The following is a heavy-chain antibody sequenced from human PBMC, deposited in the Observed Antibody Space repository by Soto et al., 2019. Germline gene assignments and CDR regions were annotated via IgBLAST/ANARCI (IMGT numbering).Heavy chain of an antibody. Sequence: PGGSLRLSCAASGFTFSSYWMSWVRQAPGKRLEWVANIKQDGSEKYYVDSVKGRFTISRDNAKNSLYLQMNSLRAEDTAVYYCARDRRGILWFGELLGSDYYYYYMDVWGKGTTVTVSS. CDR2: IKQDGSEK. V-gene: IGHV3-7*01. J-gene: IGHJ6*03. CDR1: GFTFSSYW. D-gene: IGHD3-10*01. CDR3: ARDRRGILWFGELLGSDYYYYYMDV.